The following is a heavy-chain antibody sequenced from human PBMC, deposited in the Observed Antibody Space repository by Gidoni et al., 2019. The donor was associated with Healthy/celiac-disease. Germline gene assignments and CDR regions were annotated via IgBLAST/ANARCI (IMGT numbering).Heavy chain of an antibody. CDR1: GGSISSYY. J-gene: IGHJ6*02. Sequence: QVQLQESGPGLVKPSETLSLTCTVSGGSISSYYWSWIRQPPGKGLEWIGYIYYSGSTNYNLSLKSRVTISVDTSKNQFSLKLSSVTAADTAVYYCARDSVGATRRPSAYYYGMDVWGQGTTVTVSS. D-gene: IGHD1-26*01. CDR2: IYYSGST. CDR3: ARDSVGATRRPSAYYYGMDV. V-gene: IGHV4-59*01.